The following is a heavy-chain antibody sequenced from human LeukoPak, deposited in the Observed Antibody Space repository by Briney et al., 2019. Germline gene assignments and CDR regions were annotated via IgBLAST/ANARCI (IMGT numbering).Heavy chain of an antibody. CDR2: IYYSGST. D-gene: IGHD2-2*01. CDR1: GGSISSGDYY. CDR3: ARVDIVVVPAARGIVDY. Sequence: SETLSLTCTVSGGSISSGDYYWSWIRQPPGKGLEWIGYIYYSGSTYYNPSLKSRVTISVDTSKNQLSQKLSSLTAADTAVYYCARVDIVVVPAARGIVDYWGQGTLVTVSS. V-gene: IGHV4-30-4*08. J-gene: IGHJ4*02.